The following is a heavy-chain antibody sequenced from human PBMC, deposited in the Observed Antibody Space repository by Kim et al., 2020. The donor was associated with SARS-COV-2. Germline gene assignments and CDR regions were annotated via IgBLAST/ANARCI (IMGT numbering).Heavy chain of an antibody. CDR2: INSDATTI. CDR1: GFTFRTYW. CDR3: ARGATSTGPRRYDGYWY. D-gene: IGHD2-8*02. V-gene: IGHV3-74*01. Sequence: GGSLRLSCAASGFTFRTYWMHWVRQAPGMGLVWVARINSDATTIDYADSVRGRITISRDNGKNTLSLQMNSLTTEDTAVYYCARGATSTGPRRYDGYWY. J-gene: IGHJ2*01.